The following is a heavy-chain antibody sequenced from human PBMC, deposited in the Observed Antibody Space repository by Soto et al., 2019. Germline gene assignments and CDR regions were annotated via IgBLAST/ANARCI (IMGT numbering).Heavy chain of an antibody. Sequence: ASVKVSCKXCGYRFGICGISWVRQVPGKGREWMGWISADNGDTRYAQRMQGRVTMTTDTATSTAYMELRSLRSDDTAVYYCARDRSYYYDSSGYPFDFWGQGSLVTVSS. V-gene: IGHV1-18*01. CDR2: ISADNGDT. J-gene: IGHJ4*02. D-gene: IGHD3-22*01. CDR1: GYRFGICG. CDR3: ARDRSYYYDSSGYPFDF.